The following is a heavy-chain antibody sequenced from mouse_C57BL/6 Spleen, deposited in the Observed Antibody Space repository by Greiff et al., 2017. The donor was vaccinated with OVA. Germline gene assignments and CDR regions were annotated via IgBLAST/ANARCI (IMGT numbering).Heavy chain of an antibody. J-gene: IGHJ3*01. Sequence: EVQLQPSGAELVRPGASVTLSCTASGFNIQDYYMHWVKQRPEQGLEWIGRLDPADGDTEYAPKFQGKATMTADPSSKPAYLQLSSLTSEDSAFYYCTTERRAYWGQGTLVTVSA. CDR1: GFNIQDYY. CDR3: TTERRAY. CDR2: LDPADGDT. V-gene: IGHV14-1*01.